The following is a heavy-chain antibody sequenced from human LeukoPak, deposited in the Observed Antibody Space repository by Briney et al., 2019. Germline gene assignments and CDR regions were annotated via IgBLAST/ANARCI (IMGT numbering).Heavy chain of an antibody. CDR1: GGSISSYY. CDR3: ARRQTTVAHNWFDP. D-gene: IGHD4-23*01. CDR2: IYYSGST. J-gene: IGHJ5*02. Sequence: SETLSLTCTVSGGSISSYYWSWIRPPPGKGLEWIGYIYYSGSTNYNPSLKSRVTISVDTSKNQFSLKLSSVTAADTAVYYCARRQTTVAHNWFDPWGQGTLVTVSS. V-gene: IGHV4-59*08.